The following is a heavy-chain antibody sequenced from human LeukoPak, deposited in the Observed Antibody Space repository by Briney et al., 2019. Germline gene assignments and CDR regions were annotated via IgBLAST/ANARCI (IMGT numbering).Heavy chain of an antibody. V-gene: IGHV3-30*18. CDR1: GFTFSSYG. Sequence: GGSLRLSCAASGFTFSSYGMHWVRQAPGKGLEWVAVISYDGSNKYYADSVKGRFTISRDNSKNTLYLQMNSLRAEDTTVYYCAKGVKVPLLRYFSYYMDVWGKGTTVTISS. CDR2: ISYDGSNK. J-gene: IGHJ6*03. D-gene: IGHD3-9*01. CDR3: AKGVKVPLLRYFSYYMDV.